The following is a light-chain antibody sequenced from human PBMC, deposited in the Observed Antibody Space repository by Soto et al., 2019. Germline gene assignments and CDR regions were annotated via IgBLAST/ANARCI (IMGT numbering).Light chain of an antibody. V-gene: IGKV2-28*01. Sequence: DIVMIQSPLSLPVTPGEPASISCRSSQSLLHSNGYYYLDWYLQKPGQSPQLLIYLGSSRASGVPDRFSGSGSGTDFTLKISRVEAEDVGVYYCMQGLQTPQITFGQGTRLEIK. CDR2: LGS. J-gene: IGKJ5*01. CDR1: QSLLHSNGYYY. CDR3: MQGLQTPQIT.